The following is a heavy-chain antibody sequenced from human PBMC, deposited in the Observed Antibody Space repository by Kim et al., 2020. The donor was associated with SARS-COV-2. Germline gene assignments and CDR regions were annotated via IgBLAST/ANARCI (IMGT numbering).Heavy chain of an antibody. CDR2: ISSSSSYT. V-gene: IGHV3-11*06. CDR3: ARDPMVAVAGNFDY. CDR1: GFTFSDYY. D-gene: IGHD6-19*01. J-gene: IGHJ4*02. Sequence: GGSLRLSCAASGFTFSDYYMSWIRQAPGKGLEWVSYISSSSSYTNYADSVKGRFTISRDNAKNSLYLQMNSLRAEDTAVYYCARDPMVAVAGNFDYWGQGTLVTVSS.